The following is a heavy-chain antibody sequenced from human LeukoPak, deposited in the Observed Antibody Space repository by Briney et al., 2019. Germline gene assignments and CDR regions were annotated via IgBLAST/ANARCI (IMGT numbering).Heavy chain of an antibody. D-gene: IGHD2-2*01. Sequence: SETLSLTCTVSGGSISSSSYYWGWIRQPPGKGLEWIGNIYYSGRTYYNPSLKSRVAISVDTSKNQFSLKLTSVTAADTAVYYCARRLGGTSTGFDYWGQGTLVTVSS. J-gene: IGHJ4*02. V-gene: IGHV4-39*01. CDR1: GGSISSSSYY. CDR3: ARRLGGTSTGFDY. CDR2: IYYSGRT.